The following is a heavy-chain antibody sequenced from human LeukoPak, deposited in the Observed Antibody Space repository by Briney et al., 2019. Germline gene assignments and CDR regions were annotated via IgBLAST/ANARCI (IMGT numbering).Heavy chain of an antibody. CDR1: GYTFTSYG. CDR3: ARACSSTSCYGTDAFDI. CDR2: ISAYNGNT. J-gene: IGHJ3*02. V-gene: IGHV1-18*01. Sequence: AAVKVSCKASGYTFTSYGISWVRQAPGQGLEWMGWISAYNGNTNYAQTLQGRVTMTTDTSTSTAYMELGSLRSDDTAVYYCARACSSTSCYGTDAFDIWGQGTMVTVSS. D-gene: IGHD2-2*01.